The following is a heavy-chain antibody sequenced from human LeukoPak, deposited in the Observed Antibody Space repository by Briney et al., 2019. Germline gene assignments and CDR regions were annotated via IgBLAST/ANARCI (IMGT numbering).Heavy chain of an antibody. D-gene: IGHD3-22*01. CDR2: IKSNSDGGTT. CDR3: TTNPYDRSGYHI. V-gene: IGHV3-15*01. J-gene: IGHJ3*02. Sequence: PGGSLRLSCAASGFTFSSYWIHWVRQAPGKGLEWVGRIKSNSDGGTTDYAAPVKGRFTISRDDSKNTLYLQMNSLKTEDTAVYYCTTNPYDRSGYHIWGQGTMVTVSS. CDR1: GFTFSSYW.